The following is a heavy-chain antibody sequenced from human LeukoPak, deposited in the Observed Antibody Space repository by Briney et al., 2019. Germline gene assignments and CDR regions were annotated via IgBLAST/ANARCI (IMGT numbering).Heavy chain of an antibody. V-gene: IGHV3-48*01. CDR3: ARDCRGGSCYSS. J-gene: IGHJ5*02. D-gene: IGHD2-15*01. Sequence: GGSLRLSCAASGFTFSNYGMNWVRQAPGEGLEWISYISSSSATIYYPDSVKGRFTISRDNARNSLFLQMNSLRVKDTAVYYCARDCRGGSCYSSWGQGTLVTVSS. CDR2: ISSSSATI. CDR1: GFTFSNYG.